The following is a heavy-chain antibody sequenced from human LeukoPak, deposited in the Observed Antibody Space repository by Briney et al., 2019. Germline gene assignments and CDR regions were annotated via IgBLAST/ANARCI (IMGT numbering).Heavy chain of an antibody. CDR2: ISGSGGST. V-gene: IGHV3-23*01. J-gene: IGHJ5*02. D-gene: IGHD5-18*01. CDR1: GGSFSGYY. Sequence: ETLSLTCAVYGGSFSGYYWSWIRQAPGKGLEWVSAISGSGGSTYYADSVKGRFTISRDNFKNTLYLQMYSLRAEDTAVYYCAKERIQPIDPWGQGTLVTVSS. CDR3: AKERIQPIDP.